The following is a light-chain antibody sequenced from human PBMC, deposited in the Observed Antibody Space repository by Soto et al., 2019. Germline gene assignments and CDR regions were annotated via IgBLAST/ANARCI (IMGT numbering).Light chain of an antibody. CDR3: NSFRVSHLYV. CDR2: EVT. CDR1: SSDIGGYNA. Sequence: QSALTQPASVSGSPGQTITISCTGTSSDIGGYNAVSWYQHHPGKAPKLIIYEVTHRPSGVSDRFSASKSGNTASLTISGLQDEDEADYYCNSFRVSHLYVFGTGTKVTVL. J-gene: IGLJ1*01. V-gene: IGLV2-14*01.